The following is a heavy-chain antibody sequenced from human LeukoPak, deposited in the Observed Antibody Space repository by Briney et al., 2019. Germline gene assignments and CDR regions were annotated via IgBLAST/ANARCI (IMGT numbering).Heavy chain of an antibody. CDR1: GFTFNIYA. CDR2: LSSGGDYT. Sequence: GGSLRLSCAASGFTFNIYAMSWVRQAPGKGLEWVSSLSSGGDYTYYAGSVKGRFTISRDNSKNTLYLQMNSLRAEDTAVYYCAKDRPRDYWGQGTLVTVSS. CDR3: AKDRPRDY. V-gene: IGHV3-23*01. J-gene: IGHJ4*02.